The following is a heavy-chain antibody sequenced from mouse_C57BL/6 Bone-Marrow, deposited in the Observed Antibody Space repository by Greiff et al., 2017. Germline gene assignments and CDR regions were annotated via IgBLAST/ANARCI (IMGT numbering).Heavy chain of an antibody. CDR3: ARSSLRPYAMDY. CDR1: GFTFTDYY. Sequence: EVKLMESGGGLVQPGGSLSLSCAASGFTFTDYYMSWVRQPPGKALEWLGFIRNKANGYTTEYSASVKGRFTISRDNSQSILYLQMNALRAEDSATYYCARSSLRPYAMDYWGQGTSVTVSS. J-gene: IGHJ4*01. D-gene: IGHD2-4*01. V-gene: IGHV7-3*01. CDR2: IRNKANGYTT.